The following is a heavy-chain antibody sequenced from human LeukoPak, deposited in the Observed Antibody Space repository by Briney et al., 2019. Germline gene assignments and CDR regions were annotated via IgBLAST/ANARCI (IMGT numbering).Heavy chain of an antibody. CDR1: GFTFISYG. V-gene: IGHV3-23*01. J-gene: IGHJ6*03. D-gene: IGHD5-12*01. CDR3: ATRGSAHYYMDV. CDR2: ISGSGSGT. Sequence: PGGSLRLSCAASGFTFISYGTSWVRHAPGKGLGWVSGISGSGSGTYYADSVKGRFTISRDNSKNTLHLQMNSLRAEDTAVYYCATRGSAHYYMDVWGKGTTVTISS.